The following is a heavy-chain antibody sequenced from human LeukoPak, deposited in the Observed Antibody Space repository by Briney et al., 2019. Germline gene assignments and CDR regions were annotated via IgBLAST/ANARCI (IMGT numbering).Heavy chain of an antibody. V-gene: IGHV4-39*07. Sequence: PSETLSLTCTVSGGSISSSSYYWGWIRQPPGKGLEWIGSIYYSGSTYYNPSLESRVTISVDTSKNQFSLKLSSVTAADTAVYYCARATRTTYYYDSSGYRFDYWGQGTLVTVSS. CDR2: IYYSGST. J-gene: IGHJ4*02. D-gene: IGHD3-22*01. CDR1: GGSISSSSYY. CDR3: ARATRTTYYYDSSGYRFDY.